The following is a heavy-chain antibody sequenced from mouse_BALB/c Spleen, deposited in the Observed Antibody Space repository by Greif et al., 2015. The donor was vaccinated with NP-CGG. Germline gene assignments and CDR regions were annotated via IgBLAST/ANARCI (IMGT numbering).Heavy chain of an antibody. CDR1: GFTFSDYY. D-gene: IGHD2-4*01. V-gene: IGHV5-4*02. Sequence: EVKVVDSGGGLVKPGGSLKLSCAASGFTFSDYYMYWVRQTPEKRLEWVATISDGGSYTYYPDSVKGRFTISRDNAKNNLYLQMSSLKSEDTAMYYCARDQGDYDYDWFAYWGQGTLVTVSA. CDR3: ARDQGDYDYDWFAY. J-gene: IGHJ3*01. CDR2: ISDGGSYT.